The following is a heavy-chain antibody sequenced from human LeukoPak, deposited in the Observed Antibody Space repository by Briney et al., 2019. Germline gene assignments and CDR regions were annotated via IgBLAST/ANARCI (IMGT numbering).Heavy chain of an antibody. CDR2: ISAYNGNT. V-gene: IGHV1-18*01. CDR1: GYTFTSYG. CDR3: ARNIMGQWLDPRTWFDP. Sequence: GASVKVSCNASGYTFTSYGISWVRQAPGQALEWMGWISAYNGNTNYAQKLQGRDTMTTDTSTSTAYMQLRSPRSDDTAVYYCARNIMGQWLDPRTWFDPWGQGTLVTVSS. D-gene: IGHD6-19*01. J-gene: IGHJ5*02.